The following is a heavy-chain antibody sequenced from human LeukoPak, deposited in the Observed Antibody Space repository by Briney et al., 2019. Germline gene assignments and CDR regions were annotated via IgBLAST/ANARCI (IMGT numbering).Heavy chain of an antibody. J-gene: IGHJ4*02. CDR2: ISGSGGST. CDR1: GFTFSSYA. D-gene: IGHD3-22*01. Sequence: GGSLRLSCAASGFTFSSYAMSWVRQAPGKGLEWVSAISGSGGSTYYADSVKGRFTISRDNSKNTLYLQMNSLRAEDTAVYYCARDRNYYDSSGYSWGQGTLVTVSS. CDR3: ARDRNYYDSSGYS. V-gene: IGHV3-23*01.